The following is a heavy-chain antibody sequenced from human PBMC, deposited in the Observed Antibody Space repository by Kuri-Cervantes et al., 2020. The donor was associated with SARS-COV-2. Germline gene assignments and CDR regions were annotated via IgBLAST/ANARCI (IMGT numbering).Heavy chain of an antibody. CDR2: ISYDGSNK. CDR1: GFTFSSYA. Sequence: GESLKISCAASGFTFSSYAMHWVRQAPGKGLEWVAVISYDGSNKYYADSVKGRFTISRDNSKNTLYLQMNSLRAEDTAVYYCARGGGYDFWSGFDYWGQGTPVTVSS. J-gene: IGHJ4*02. CDR3: ARGGGYDFWSGFDY. D-gene: IGHD3-3*01. V-gene: IGHV3-30-3*01.